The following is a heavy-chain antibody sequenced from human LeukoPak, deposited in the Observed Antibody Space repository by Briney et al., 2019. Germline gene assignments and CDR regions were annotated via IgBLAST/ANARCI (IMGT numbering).Heavy chain of an antibody. CDR1: GGSFSGYY. D-gene: IGHD2-2*01. Sequence: SETLSLTCAVYGGSFSGYYWSWIRQPPGKGLEWIGEINHSGSTNYNPSLKGRVTISVDTSKNQFSLKLSSVTAADTAVYYCARRLLGYCSSTSCYFGAFDIWGQGTMVTVSS. CDR3: ARRLLGYCSSTSCYFGAFDI. CDR2: INHSGST. J-gene: IGHJ3*02. V-gene: IGHV4-34*01.